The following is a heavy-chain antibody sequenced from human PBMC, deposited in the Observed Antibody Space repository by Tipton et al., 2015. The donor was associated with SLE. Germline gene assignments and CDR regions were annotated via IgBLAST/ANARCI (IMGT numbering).Heavy chain of an antibody. CDR1: DESFRTYY. CDR2: INDRGGT. V-gene: IGHV4-34*01. J-gene: IGHJ4*02. D-gene: IGHD1-26*01. CDR3: ARGGGSYYDY. Sequence: TLSLTCSMYDESFRTYYWTWVRQPPGKTLEWLGDINDRGGTNYSPSLKSRVSISMERSKNQFSLRVRSVTAADTAVYYCARGGGSYYDYWGQGTLVTVSS.